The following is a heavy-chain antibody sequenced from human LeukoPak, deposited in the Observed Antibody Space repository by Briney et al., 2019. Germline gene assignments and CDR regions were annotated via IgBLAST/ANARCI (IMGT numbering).Heavy chain of an antibody. CDR3: ARGWIVVVSDAFDI. D-gene: IGHD3-22*01. J-gene: IGHJ3*02. CDR1: GGSISSYN. V-gene: IGHV4-59*12. CDR2: IYYSGST. Sequence: SETLSFTCTASGGSISSYNWSLIRQPPENRQVMSGYIYYSGSTNYNSSLKSRVTISVDTSKSPFSLKLSSVTAADTAVYYCARGWIVVVSDAFDIWGRGTMVTVSS.